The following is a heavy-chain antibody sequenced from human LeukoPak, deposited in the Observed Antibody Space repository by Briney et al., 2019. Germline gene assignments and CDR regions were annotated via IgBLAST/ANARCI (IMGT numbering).Heavy chain of an antibody. Sequence: PSETLSLTCTVSGYSISSGYYWGWIRQPPGKGLEWIGSIYHRGSTYYNPSLKSRVTISVDTSKNQFSLKLSSVTAADTAVYYCARDLPSWAYYYYYYMDVWGKGTTVTVSS. J-gene: IGHJ6*03. CDR2: IYHRGST. CDR1: GYSISSGYY. D-gene: IGHD3-16*01. CDR3: ARDLPSWAYYYYYYMDV. V-gene: IGHV4-38-2*02.